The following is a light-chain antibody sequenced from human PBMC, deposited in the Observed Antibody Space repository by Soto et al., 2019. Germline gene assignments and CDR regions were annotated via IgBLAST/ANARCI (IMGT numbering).Light chain of an antibody. Sequence: QSALTQPASVSESPGQSITISCTGTSSDVGGYDYVSWYQHHPGKAPKLMIYDVSNRPSGVSNRFSGSKSGNTASLTISGLQAKHEADYYCSSYTSSSLYVFGSATKVTVL. J-gene: IGLJ1*01. CDR1: SSDVGGYDY. CDR3: SSYTSSSLYV. CDR2: DVS. V-gene: IGLV2-14*03.